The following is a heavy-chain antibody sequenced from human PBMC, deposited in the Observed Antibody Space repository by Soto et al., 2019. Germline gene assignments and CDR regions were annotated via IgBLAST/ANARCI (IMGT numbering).Heavy chain of an antibody. J-gene: IGHJ6*02. V-gene: IGHV1-69*01. CDR1: VGTFSSYA. Sequence: QVQLVQSGAEVKKPGSSVKVSCKASVGTFSSYAISWVRQAPGQGLEWMGGIIPISGTANYAQKFQGRVTNNADESTSTAYREMSSLRSEETAVYYCARSQGSSTTLEIYYSYYYGMDVWGQGTTVTVSS. CDR2: IIPISGTA. CDR3: ARSQGSSTTLEIYYSYYYGMDV. D-gene: IGHD2-2*01.